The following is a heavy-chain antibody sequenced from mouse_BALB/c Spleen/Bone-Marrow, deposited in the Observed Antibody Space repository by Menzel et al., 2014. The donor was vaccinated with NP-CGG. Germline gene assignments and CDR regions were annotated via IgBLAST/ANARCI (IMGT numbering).Heavy chain of an antibody. CDR2: INPYNGDT. J-gene: IGHJ2*01. V-gene: IGHV1-20*02. Sequence: EVKLQESGPELVKPGASVKISCKASGYSFTGYFMNWVMQSHGKSLEWIGRINPYNGDTFYNQKFKGKATLTVDKSSSTAHMELRSLATEDSAVYYCARDHYDYYFDYWGQGTTLTVSS. D-gene: IGHD2-4*01. CDR3: ARDHYDYYFDY. CDR1: GYSFTGYF.